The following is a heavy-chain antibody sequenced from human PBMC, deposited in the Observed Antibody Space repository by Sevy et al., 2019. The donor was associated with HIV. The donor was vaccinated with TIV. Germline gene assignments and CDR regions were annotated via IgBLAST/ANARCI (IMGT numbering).Heavy chain of an antibody. CDR3: ATYYYGSGKSFDY. Sequence: GGSLRLSCAAYGFTFSDYYMTWIRQAPGKGLEWVSYISSGSETIYYADSVKGRFTISRDNAKNSLYLQMNSLRVEDTAVYYCATYYYGSGKSFDYWGQGVLVTVSS. D-gene: IGHD3-10*01. CDR1: GFTFSDYY. J-gene: IGHJ4*02. CDR2: ISSGSETI. V-gene: IGHV3-11*01.